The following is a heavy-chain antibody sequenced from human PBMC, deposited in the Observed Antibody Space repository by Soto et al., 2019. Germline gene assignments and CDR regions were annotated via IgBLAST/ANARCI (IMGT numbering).Heavy chain of an antibody. CDR1: GFSISNYW. D-gene: IGHD2-8*01. J-gene: IGHJ4*01. CDR3: TRANGMTRADFDS. Sequence: GGSLRLSCAASGFSISNYWMNWVRQAPGKGLEWVGNINEDGTHTYYMDSMEGRFVISRDNAKNSVYLQLNSLGDDDAAVYFCTRANGMTRADFDSWGRGTLVTVSS. CDR2: INEDGTHT. V-gene: IGHV3-7*05.